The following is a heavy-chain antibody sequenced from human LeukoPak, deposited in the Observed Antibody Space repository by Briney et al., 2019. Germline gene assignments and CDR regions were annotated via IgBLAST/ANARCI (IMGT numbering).Heavy chain of an antibody. J-gene: IGHJ4*02. CDR1: GFTFSSSA. CDR2: ISDSSGDS. Sequence: GGSLRLSCTASGFTFSSSAMTWVRQAPGKGLEWVSAISDSSGDSIYTDSVKDRFTISRDNSKNTLYLQMNSLRAEDTALYYCAKGGSYAPLDYWGQGTLVTVSS. D-gene: IGHD1-26*01. CDR3: AKGGSYAPLDY. V-gene: IGHV3-23*01.